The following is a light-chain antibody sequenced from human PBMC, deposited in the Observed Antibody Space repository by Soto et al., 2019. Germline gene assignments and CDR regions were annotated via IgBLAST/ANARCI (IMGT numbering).Light chain of an antibody. CDR3: HQYGRSPIP. J-gene: IGKJ5*01. CDR2: GAS. Sequence: EIVLTQSPGTLSLSPGERATLSCRASQSVSSSYLAWYQQKPGQAPRLLIYGASSRATGIPDRFSGSGTGTDFTLTISRLGPEDFAVYYCHQYGRSPIPFGQGTRLEIK. V-gene: IGKV3-20*01. CDR1: QSVSSSY.